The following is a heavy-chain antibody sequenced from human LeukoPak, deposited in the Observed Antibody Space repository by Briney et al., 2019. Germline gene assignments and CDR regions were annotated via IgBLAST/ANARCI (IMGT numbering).Heavy chain of an antibody. CDR2: FYAGDT. Sequence: SETLSPTCTVSAASISSDNYYWNWIRQPAGRGLEWIGRFYAGDTKYNPSLNNRATVSVDTSKNQFSLTLSSVTAADTATYYCARGVFMASGRYFYYMDLWGTGTTVTVSS. CDR1: AASISSDNYY. CDR3: ARGVFMASGRYFYYMDL. D-gene: IGHD2-21*01. J-gene: IGHJ6*03. V-gene: IGHV4-61*02.